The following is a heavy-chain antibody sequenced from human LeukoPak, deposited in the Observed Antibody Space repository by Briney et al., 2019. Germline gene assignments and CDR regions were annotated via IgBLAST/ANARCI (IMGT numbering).Heavy chain of an antibody. D-gene: IGHD1-26*01. CDR2: IKRGGTT. CDR3: KWERSVYYGMDV. V-gene: IGHV3-15*01. J-gene: IGHJ6*02. Sequence: GGSLRLSCAASGFTFSSYSMNWVRQAPGMGLGWVGRIKRGGTTDYAAPVNGRFTISRDDSKNTIYLQVNSLKIEDTAVYYCKWERSVYYGMDVWGQGTTVTVSS. CDR1: GFTFSSYS.